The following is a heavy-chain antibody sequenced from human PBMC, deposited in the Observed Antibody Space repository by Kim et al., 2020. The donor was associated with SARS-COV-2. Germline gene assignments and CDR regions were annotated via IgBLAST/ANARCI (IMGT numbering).Heavy chain of an antibody. CDR1: GFTFSRYS. J-gene: IGHJ3*02. CDR3: AREFWEHGSGSYGAFDI. D-gene: IGHD3-10*01. V-gene: IGHV3-21*01. Sequence: GGSLRLSCAASGFTFSRYSMNWVRQAPGKGLEWVSSISSSSSYIYYADSVKGRFTISRDNAKNSLYLQMNSLRAEDTAVYYCAREFWEHGSGSYGAFDIWGQGTMVTVSS. CDR2: ISSSSSYI.